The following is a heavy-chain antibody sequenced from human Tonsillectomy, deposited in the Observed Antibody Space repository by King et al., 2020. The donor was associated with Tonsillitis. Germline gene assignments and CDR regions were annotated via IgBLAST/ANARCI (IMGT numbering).Heavy chain of an antibody. CDR2: SIPIFGSA. J-gene: IGHJ4*02. D-gene: IGHD2-15*01. Sequence: QLQLVQSGAEVKKSGSSVKVSCKASGGTFSSYAINWVRQAPGQGLEWMGGSIPIFGSANYVQKFQDRVTITEDESTSTVYMEMSSLRYEDTAVYYCARGPGYCSGGSCYLIDFWGQGTLVTVSS. CDR3: ARGPGYCSGGSCYLIDF. CDR1: GGTFSSYA. V-gene: IGHV1-69*12.